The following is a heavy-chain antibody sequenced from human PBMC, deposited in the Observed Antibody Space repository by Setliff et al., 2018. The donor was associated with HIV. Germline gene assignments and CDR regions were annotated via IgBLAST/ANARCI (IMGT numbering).Heavy chain of an antibody. J-gene: IGHJ6*03. CDR1: GGSFSGYY. CDR2: INHSGST. D-gene: IGHD1-26*01. Sequence: SETLSLTCAVYGGSFSGYYWSWIRQPPGKGLEWIGEINHSGSTNYNPSLKSRVTISVDTPKNQFSMKLTSVTAADTAVYYCARGQDLGATWTGYYYYYMDVWGKGTTVTVSS. V-gene: IGHV4-34*01. CDR3: ARGQDLGATWTGYYYYYMDV.